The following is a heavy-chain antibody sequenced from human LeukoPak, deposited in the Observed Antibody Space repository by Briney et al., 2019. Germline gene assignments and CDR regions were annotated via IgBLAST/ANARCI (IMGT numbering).Heavy chain of an antibody. CDR3: ARVDNGWKYSSSWGGRYYYMDV. CDR2: IYYSGST. CDR1: GGSISSYY. D-gene: IGHD6-6*01. Sequence: PSETLSLTCTVSGGSISSYYWSWIRQPPGKGLEWIGYIYYSGSTYYNPSLKSRVTISVDTSKNQFSLKLSSVTAADTAVYYCARVDNGWKYSSSWGGRYYYMDVWGKGITVTVSS. J-gene: IGHJ6*03. V-gene: IGHV4-59*12.